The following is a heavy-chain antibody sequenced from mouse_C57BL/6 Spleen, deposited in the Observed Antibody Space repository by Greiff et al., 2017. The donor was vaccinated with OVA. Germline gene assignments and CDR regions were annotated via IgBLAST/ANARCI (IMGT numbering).Heavy chain of an antibody. CDR1: GYAFSSSW. V-gene: IGHV1-82*01. CDR3: ANALYDGYYMGNYFDY. D-gene: IGHD2-3*01. Sequence: QVQLQQSGPELVKPGASVKISCKASGYAFSSSWMNWVKQRPGKGLEWIGRIYPGDGDTNYNGKFKGKATLTADKSSSTAYMQLSSLTSEDSAVYFCANALYDGYYMGNYFDYWGQGTTLTVSS. J-gene: IGHJ2*01. CDR2: IYPGDGDT.